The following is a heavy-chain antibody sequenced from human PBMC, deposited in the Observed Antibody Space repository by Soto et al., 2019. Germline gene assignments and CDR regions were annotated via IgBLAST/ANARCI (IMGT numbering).Heavy chain of an antibody. Sequence: QVHLVQSGAEVKKPGASVKVSCKASGYSFINFYVHWVRQAPGQGLVWMGIINFSGGGTTYAQKFQGRINITQETSTNTVYMQLTRLRTYGTAVYYCSRGAAVAGGNNWFDPWGQGTLVTVSS. CDR2: INFSGGGT. V-gene: IGHV1-46*01. D-gene: IGHD6-19*01. CDR3: SRGAAVAGGNNWFDP. J-gene: IGHJ5*02. CDR1: GYSFINFY.